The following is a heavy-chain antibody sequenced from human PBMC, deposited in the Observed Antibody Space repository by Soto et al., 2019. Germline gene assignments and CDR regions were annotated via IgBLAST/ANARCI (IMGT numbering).Heavy chain of an antibody. D-gene: IGHD3-22*01. CDR1: GFTFSSYS. V-gene: IGHV3-48*02. Sequence: QPGGSLRLSCAASGFTFSSYSMNWVRQAPGKGLEWVSYISSSSSTIYYADSVKGRFTISRDNAKNSLYLQMNSLRDEDTAVYYCARDGLWDYYDSSGSSGWGQGTLVTVSS. CDR2: ISSSSSTI. CDR3: ARDGLWDYYDSSGSSG. J-gene: IGHJ4*02.